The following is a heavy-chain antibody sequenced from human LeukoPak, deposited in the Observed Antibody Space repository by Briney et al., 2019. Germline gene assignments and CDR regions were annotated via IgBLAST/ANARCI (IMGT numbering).Heavy chain of an antibody. V-gene: IGHV3-23*01. CDR3: ARDAGDPGAFDI. CDR1: GIIFSSYA. D-gene: IGHD3-10*01. CDR2: ISGSVGSS. Sequence: GGSLRLSCEASGIIFSSYAMNWVRQAPGKGLEWVSIISGSVGSSYYADSVKGRFTISRDNSKNTLYLQMNSLRAEDTAVYYCARDAGDPGAFDIWGQGTMVTVSS. J-gene: IGHJ3*02.